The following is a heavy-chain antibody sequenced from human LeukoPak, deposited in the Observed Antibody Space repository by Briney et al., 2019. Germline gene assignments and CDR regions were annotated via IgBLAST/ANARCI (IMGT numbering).Heavy chain of an antibody. CDR3: VLYSSGFPDAFDI. CDR1: GYTFTSYD. CDR2: MNPNSGNT. J-gene: IGHJ3*02. Sequence: ASVKVSCKASGYTFTSYDINWVRQATGQGLEWMGWMNPNSGNTGYAQKFQGRVTMTRNTSISTAYMELSSLRSEDTAVYYRVLYSSGFPDAFDIWGQGTMVTVSS. D-gene: IGHD6-19*01. V-gene: IGHV1-8*01.